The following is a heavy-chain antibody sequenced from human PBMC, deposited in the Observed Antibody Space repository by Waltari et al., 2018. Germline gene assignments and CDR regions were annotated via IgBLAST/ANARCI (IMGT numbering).Heavy chain of an antibody. V-gene: IGHV4-61*09. J-gene: IGHJ3*02. Sequence: QVQLQESGPGLVKPSQTLSLTCTVSGGSISSGSYYWNWIRQPAGKGLEWIGYIFTSGTTNYNPSLKSRVTISVDTSKNQFSLKLSSVTAADTAVYYCAKEGGGVTFDIWGQGTMVTVSS. CDR1: GGSISSGSYY. CDR2: IFTSGTT. CDR3: AKEGGGVTFDI. D-gene: IGHD2-8*02.